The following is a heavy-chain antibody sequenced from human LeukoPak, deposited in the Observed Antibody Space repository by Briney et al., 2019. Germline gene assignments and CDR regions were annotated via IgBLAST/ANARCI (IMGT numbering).Heavy chain of an antibody. CDR2: ISTGGST. J-gene: IGHJ4*02. Sequence: GGSLRLSCVASGLTVSRHYMTWVRQAPGKGLEWLSVISTGGSTNYADSIRGRFTISRDNAKNSLYLQMNSLRAEDTAVYYCARAWWGEGHFDYWGQGTLVAVSS. D-gene: IGHD2-8*02. CDR3: ARAWWGEGHFDY. V-gene: IGHV3-53*01. CDR1: GLTVSRHY.